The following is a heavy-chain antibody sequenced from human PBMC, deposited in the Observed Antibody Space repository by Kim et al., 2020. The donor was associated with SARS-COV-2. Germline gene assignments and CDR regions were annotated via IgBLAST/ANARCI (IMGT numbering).Heavy chain of an antibody. CDR1: GFTFSSYS. V-gene: IGHV3-21*01. J-gene: IGHJ4*02. D-gene: IGHD5-18*01. CDR2: ISSSSSYI. CDR3: ARGFRSGQLWSYEYYFDY. Sequence: GGSLRLSCAASGFTFSSYSMNWVRQAPGKGLEWVSSISSSSSYIYYADSVKGRFTISRDNAKNSLYLQMNSLRAEDTAVYYCARGFRSGQLWSYEYYFDYWGQGTLVTVSS.